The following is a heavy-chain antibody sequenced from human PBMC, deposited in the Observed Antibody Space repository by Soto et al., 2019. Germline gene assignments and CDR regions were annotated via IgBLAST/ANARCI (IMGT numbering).Heavy chain of an antibody. CDR1: GYTFSSYG. D-gene: IGHD4-17*01. CDR3: ARYGDDYGDYGAFDV. CDR2: ISAYNGNR. J-gene: IGHJ3*01. Sequence: QVQLVQSGAEVKKPGASVKVSCKASGYTFSSYGITWVRQAPGQGLEWLGWISAYNGNRNYAQKLQGRVTMTTDTSRKTAYMERRSLRSDDTAVYYCARYGDDYGDYGAFDVWGQGTMVTVSS. V-gene: IGHV1-18*01.